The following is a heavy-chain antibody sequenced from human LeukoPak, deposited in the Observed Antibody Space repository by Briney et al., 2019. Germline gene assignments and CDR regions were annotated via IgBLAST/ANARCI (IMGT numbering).Heavy chain of an antibody. Sequence: SVNVSCKASGGTFSSYAISWVRQAPGQGLEWMGGVIPIFGTANYAQKFQGRVTITTDESTSTAYMELSSLRSEGTAVYYCSRGDCSSTSCLVSFAFDIWGQGTMVTVSS. D-gene: IGHD2-2*01. CDR1: GGTFSSYA. CDR3: SRGDCSSTSCLVSFAFDI. J-gene: IGHJ3*02. CDR2: VIPIFGTA. V-gene: IGHV1-69*05.